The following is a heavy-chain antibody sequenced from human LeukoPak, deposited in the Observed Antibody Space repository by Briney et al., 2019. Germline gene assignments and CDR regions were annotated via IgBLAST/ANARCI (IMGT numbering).Heavy chain of an antibody. CDR1: GGSISSDVYS. J-gene: IGHJ4*02. CDR2: IYDSGST. D-gene: IGHD3-22*01. V-gene: IGHV4-61*08. CDR3: ARQSISGSSISYFDY. Sequence: AETLSLTCTVSGGSISSDVYSWSRIRQPPGKGLEWIGNIYDSGSTNYNPSLKSRLTISVDTSKNQCSLKLSSVTAADTAVYYCARQSISGSSISYFDYWGQGSLVNVSS.